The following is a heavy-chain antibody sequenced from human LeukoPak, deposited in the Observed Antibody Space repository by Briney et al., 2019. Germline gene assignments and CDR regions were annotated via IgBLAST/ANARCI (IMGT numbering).Heavy chain of an antibody. V-gene: IGHV3-23*01. D-gene: IGHD2-8*02. CDR2: SSGSGGST. Sequence: GGSLRLSCAASRFTFSSYAMTWVRQAPGKGLEWVSSSSGSGGSTSYADSVKCRFSISRDNAKNSLYLQMNRLRAEDTAVYYCARDETLSRDYWDYYYMDVWGKGTTVTISS. CDR3: ARDETLSRDYWDYYYMDV. CDR1: RFTFSSYA. J-gene: IGHJ6*03.